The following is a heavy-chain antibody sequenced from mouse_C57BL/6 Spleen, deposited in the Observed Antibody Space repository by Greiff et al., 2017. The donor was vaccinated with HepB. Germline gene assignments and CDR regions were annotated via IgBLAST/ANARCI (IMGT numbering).Heavy chain of an antibody. Sequence: EVHLVESGGGLVKPGGSLKLSCAASGFTFSSYAMSWVRQTPEKRLEWVATISDGGSYTYYPDNVKGRFTISRDNAKNNLYLQMSHLKSEDTAMYYCARGGVVAHFDYWGQGTTLTVSS. CDR3: ARGGVVAHFDY. V-gene: IGHV5-4*01. D-gene: IGHD1-1*01. J-gene: IGHJ2*01. CDR2: ISDGGSYT. CDR1: GFTFSSYA.